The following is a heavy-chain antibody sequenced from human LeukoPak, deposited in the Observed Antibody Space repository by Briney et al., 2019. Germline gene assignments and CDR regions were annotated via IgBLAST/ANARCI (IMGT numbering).Heavy chain of an antibody. CDR1: GFTFSSYG. D-gene: IGHD2-2*01. CDR2: ISGSGGST. V-gene: IGHV3-23*01. Sequence: GGSLRLSCAVSGFTFSSYGMSWVRQAPGKGLEWVSGISGSGGSTYYVDSVKGRFTISRDNSKNTLYLQMNSLRAEDTAVYYCAHGSMYQLDYWGQGTLVTVSS. J-gene: IGHJ4*02. CDR3: AHGSMYQLDY.